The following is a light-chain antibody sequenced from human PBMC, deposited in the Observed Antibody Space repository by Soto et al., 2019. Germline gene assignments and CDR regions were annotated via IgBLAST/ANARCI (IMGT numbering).Light chain of an antibody. CDR3: HQYNNWWT. Sequence: EIVMTQSPATLSVSPGERATLSCRASQSVNSNLAWYQQHPGQTPRLLIYDASTRATGIPARFSGRGSGTEFTLTISSLQSEDFAVYYCHQYNNWWTFGQGTKVEIK. CDR1: QSVNSN. CDR2: DAS. V-gene: IGKV3-15*01. J-gene: IGKJ1*01.